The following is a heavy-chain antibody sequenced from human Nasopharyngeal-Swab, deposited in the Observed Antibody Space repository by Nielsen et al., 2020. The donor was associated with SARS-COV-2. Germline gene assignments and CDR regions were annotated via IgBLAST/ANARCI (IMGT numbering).Heavy chain of an antibody. CDR3: ARRAYYYDSRGFYEDY. J-gene: IGHJ4*02. V-gene: IGHV3-11*04. CDR1: GFSFSDYY. CDR2: ISRGGTTK. D-gene: IGHD3-22*01. Sequence: GGSLRLSCAASGFSFSDYYMSWLRQAPGKGLEWISYISRGGTTKYYADSVKGRFAISRDNARRSLFLQMNSLRAEDTALYYCARRAYYYDSRGFYEDYWGQGTLVTVSS.